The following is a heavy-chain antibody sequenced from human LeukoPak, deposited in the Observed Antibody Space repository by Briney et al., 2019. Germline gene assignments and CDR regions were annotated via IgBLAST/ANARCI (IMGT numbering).Heavy chain of an antibody. CDR1: GYTFTSYD. CDR3: ARESPSCYDSSGYYYGWFDP. Sequence: GASVKVSCKASGYTFTSYDINWVRQATGQGLEWMGWMNPNSGNTGYAQKFQGRVTMTRNTSISTAYMELSSLRSEDTAVYYCARESPSCYDSSGYYYGWFDPWGQGTLVTVSS. CDR2: MNPNSGNT. J-gene: IGHJ5*02. D-gene: IGHD3-22*01. V-gene: IGHV1-8*01.